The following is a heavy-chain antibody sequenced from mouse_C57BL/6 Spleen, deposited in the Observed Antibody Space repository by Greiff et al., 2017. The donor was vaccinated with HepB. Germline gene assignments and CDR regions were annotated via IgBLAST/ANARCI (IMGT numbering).Heavy chain of an antibody. CDR3: ASDPGAMDY. CDR1: GYTFTSYW. CDR2: IDPSDSYT. J-gene: IGHJ4*01. V-gene: IGHV1-50*01. Sequence: QVQLQQPGAELVKPGASVKLSCKASGYTFTSYWMQWVKQRPGQGLEWIGEIDPSDSYTNYNQKFKGKATLTVDTSSSTAYMQRSSLTSEDSAVYYCASDPGAMDYWGQGTSVTVSS.